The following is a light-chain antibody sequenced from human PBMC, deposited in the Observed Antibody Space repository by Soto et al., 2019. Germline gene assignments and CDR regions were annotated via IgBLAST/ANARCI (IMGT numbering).Light chain of an antibody. Sequence: DIQLTQSPSSLSASVGDRVTITCRASQSISTFLNWYHQKPGKAPRLLIYAASTLQSGVPSRISGSGSGTDFTLTISSLQPEDFATYFCQQKYSPPWTCGQGTKVDIK. CDR2: AAS. V-gene: IGKV1-39*01. CDR1: QSISTF. J-gene: IGKJ1*01. CDR3: QQKYSPPWT.